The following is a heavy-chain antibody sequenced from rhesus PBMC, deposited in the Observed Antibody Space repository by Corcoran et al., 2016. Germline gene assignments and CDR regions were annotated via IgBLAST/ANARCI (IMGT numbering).Heavy chain of an antibody. CDR3: ARAPSSSWSGDAFDF. D-gene: IGHD6-13*01. CDR2: ISGSSGST. Sequence: QVQLQESGPGLVKPSETLSLTCAVSGGSISINYWSWIRQPPGKGLEWIGYISGSSGSTYYNPPLKSRVTISTDTSKNQFSLNLSSVTAADTAVYYCARAPSSSWSGDAFDFWGQGLRVTVSS. J-gene: IGHJ3*01. CDR1: GGSISINY. V-gene: IGHV4-165*01.